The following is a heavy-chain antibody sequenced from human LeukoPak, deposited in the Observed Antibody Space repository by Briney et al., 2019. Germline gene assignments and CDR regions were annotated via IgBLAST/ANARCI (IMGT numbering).Heavy chain of an antibody. CDR1: GFTFRNYW. D-gene: IGHD5-12*01. V-gene: IGHV3-7*01. CDR2: INQDGSEE. J-gene: IGHJ4*02. CDR3: VRDGGVSGYDLLDY. Sequence: GGSLRLSCAASGFTFRNYWMSCVREAPGKGLEGVAHINQDGSEEHYMDSVKARFIISRDNAKNSLSLQMDSLRAEDTAVYYCVRDGGVSGYDLLDYWGQGTLVTVSS.